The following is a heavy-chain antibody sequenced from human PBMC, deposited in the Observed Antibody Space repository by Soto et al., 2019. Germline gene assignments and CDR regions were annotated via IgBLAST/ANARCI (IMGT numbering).Heavy chain of an antibody. V-gene: IGHV3-15*07. CDR1: GFTFSNAW. J-gene: IGHJ4*02. CDR3: TTDSVYDSSGYYSFSY. D-gene: IGHD3-22*01. Sequence: GGSLRLSCAASGFTFSNAWMNWVRQAPGKGLEWVGRIKSKTDGGTTDYAAPVKGRFTISRDDSKNTLYLQMNSLKTEDTAVYYCTTDSVYDSSGYYSFSYWGQGTLVTVSS. CDR2: IKSKTDGGTT.